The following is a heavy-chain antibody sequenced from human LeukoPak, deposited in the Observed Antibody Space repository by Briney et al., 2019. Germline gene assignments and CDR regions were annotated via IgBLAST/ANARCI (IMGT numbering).Heavy chain of an antibody. CDR2: VNGSGVVT. Sequence: GGSLRLSCAASGFTFSNNAMSWVRQAPGKGLEWVSAVNGSGVVTHYAASVRGRFTISRDNSKNTLYLQMNSLRAEDTAVYYCAKDRLVGATAYWGQGTLVTVSS. CDR1: GFTFSNNA. J-gene: IGHJ4*02. D-gene: IGHD1-26*01. CDR3: AKDRLVGATAY. V-gene: IGHV3-23*01.